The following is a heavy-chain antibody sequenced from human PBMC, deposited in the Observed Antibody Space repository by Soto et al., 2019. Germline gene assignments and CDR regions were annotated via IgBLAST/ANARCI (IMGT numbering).Heavy chain of an antibody. CDR2: IYHSGST. D-gene: IGHD6-19*01. V-gene: IGHV4-31*03. Sequence: LSLTCTVSGGSISSGGYYWSWIRQHPGKGLEYIGYIYHSGSTYYKPSLKSRVTISVDTSKNQFSLKLTSVTAADTAVYYCARVRQWPVAPYYYYGMDVWGQGTAVTVSS. CDR3: ARVRQWPVAPYYYYGMDV. J-gene: IGHJ6*02. CDR1: GGSISSGGYY.